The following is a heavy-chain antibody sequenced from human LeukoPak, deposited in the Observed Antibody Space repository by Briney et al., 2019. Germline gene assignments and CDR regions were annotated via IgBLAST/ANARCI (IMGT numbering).Heavy chain of an antibody. Sequence: GGSLRLSCAASGFTFSNYEMNWVRQAPGKGLEWVSYISRRGNTIYYADSVKGRFTISRDNAKNSLYLQMNSLRAEDTAVYYCARSTSSEYDIYHFDYWGQGTLVTVSS. CDR3: ARSTSSEYDIYHFDY. CDR2: ISRRGNTI. D-gene: IGHD3-9*01. CDR1: GFTFSNYE. J-gene: IGHJ4*02. V-gene: IGHV3-48*03.